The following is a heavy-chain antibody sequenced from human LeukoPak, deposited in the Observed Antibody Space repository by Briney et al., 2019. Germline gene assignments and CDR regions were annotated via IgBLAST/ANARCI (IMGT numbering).Heavy chain of an antibody. CDR3: AKALAPSYYDSSGYGFDY. D-gene: IGHD3-22*01. CDR1: GFTFSSYG. J-gene: IGHJ4*02. V-gene: IGHV3-23*01. CDR2: ISGSGGST. Sequence: GGTLRLSCAASGFTFSSYGMSWVRQAPGKGLEWVSAISGSGGSTYYADSVKGRFTISRDNSKNTLYLQMNSLRAEDTAVYYCAKALAPSYYDSSGYGFDYWGQGTLVTVSS.